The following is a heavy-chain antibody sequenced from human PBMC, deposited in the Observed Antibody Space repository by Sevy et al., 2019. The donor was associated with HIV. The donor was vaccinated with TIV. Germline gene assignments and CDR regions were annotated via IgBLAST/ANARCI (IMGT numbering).Heavy chain of an antibody. J-gene: IGHJ4*02. V-gene: IGHV3-33*08. CDR1: GFTFSSYV. CDR2: RWYDGTIK. D-gene: IGHD2-21*02. CDR3: ARGGGYCGGDCYSIDY. Sequence: GGSLRLSCAASGFTFSSYVMHWVRRAPGKGLEWVALRWYDGTIKYYADSVKGRFTISRDNSKDTLFLQMNSLTPEDTAVYYCARGGGYCGGDCYSIDYWGQGALVTVSS.